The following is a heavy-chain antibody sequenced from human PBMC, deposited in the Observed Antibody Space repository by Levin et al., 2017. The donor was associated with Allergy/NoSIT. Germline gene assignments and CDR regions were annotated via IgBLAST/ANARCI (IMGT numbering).Heavy chain of an antibody. V-gene: IGHV3-30*04. CDR2: ISYDGNNK. CDR3: TSAEYYGSGRYPYYFDY. D-gene: IGHD3-10*01. Sequence: GESLKISCAASGFTFSNYAMHWVRQAPGKGLEWVTVISYDGNNKYYADSVKGRFTISRDSSRNTLYLQMNSLRDEDTAVYYCTSAEYYGSGRYPYYFDYWGQGTLVTVSS. CDR1: GFTFSNYA. J-gene: IGHJ4*02.